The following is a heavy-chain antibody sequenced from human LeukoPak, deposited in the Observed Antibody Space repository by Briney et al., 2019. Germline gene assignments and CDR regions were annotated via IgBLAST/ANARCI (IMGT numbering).Heavy chain of an antibody. J-gene: IGHJ4*02. Sequence: GESLKISCKGSGYSFTSYWIGWVRQMPGKGLERMGIIYPGDSDTRYSPSFQGQVTISADKSISTAYLQWSSLKASDTAMYYCARRIGYYDSSGPNFDYWGQGTLVTVSS. D-gene: IGHD3-22*01. CDR2: IYPGDSDT. CDR3: ARRIGYYDSSGPNFDY. CDR1: GYSFTSYW. V-gene: IGHV5-51*01.